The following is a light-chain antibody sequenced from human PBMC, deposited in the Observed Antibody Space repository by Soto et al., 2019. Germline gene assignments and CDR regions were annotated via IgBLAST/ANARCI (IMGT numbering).Light chain of an antibody. Sequence: QPVLTQPPSVSGSPGQSVTISCTGTSSDVGGYDYVSWYQQHPGKAPKLLIYDVTKRPSGVPDRFSGSKSGNTASLTISGLQAEDEADFFCCSYGGSFPYVFGTGTKLTVL. CDR1: SSDVGGYDY. J-gene: IGLJ1*01. CDR2: DVT. CDR3: CSYGGSFPYV. V-gene: IGLV2-11*01.